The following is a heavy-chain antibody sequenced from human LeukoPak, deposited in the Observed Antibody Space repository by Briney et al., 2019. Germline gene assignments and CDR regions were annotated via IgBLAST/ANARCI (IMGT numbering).Heavy chain of an antibody. V-gene: IGHV3-11*04. Sequence: GGSLRLSCAASGFTFSDYYMNWIRQAPGKGLEWVSYISSSGSTIYYADSVKGRFTISRDNAKNSLYLQMNSLRAEDTAVYYCAALVTFDAFDIWGQGTMVTVSS. D-gene: IGHD3-16*01. CDR3: AALVTFDAFDI. J-gene: IGHJ3*02. CDR2: ISSSGSTI. CDR1: GFTFSDYY.